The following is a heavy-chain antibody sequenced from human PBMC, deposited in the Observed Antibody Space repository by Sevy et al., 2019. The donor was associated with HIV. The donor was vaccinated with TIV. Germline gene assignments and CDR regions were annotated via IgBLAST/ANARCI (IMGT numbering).Heavy chain of an antibody. D-gene: IGHD6-19*01. Sequence: GGSLRLSCAASGFTVSSNYMSWVRQAPGKGLEWVSVIYSGGSTYYADSVKGRFTISRDKSKNTLYLQVNSLRAEDTAVYYGARAIRYSSGWYYFDYWGQGTLVTVSS. CDR2: IYSGGST. CDR3: ARAIRYSSGWYYFDY. J-gene: IGHJ4*02. CDR1: GFTVSSNY. V-gene: IGHV3-53*01.